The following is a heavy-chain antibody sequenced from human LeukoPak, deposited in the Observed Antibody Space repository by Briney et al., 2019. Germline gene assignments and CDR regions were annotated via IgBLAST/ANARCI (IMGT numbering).Heavy chain of an antibody. CDR2: IYTSGST. J-gene: IGHJ5*02. CDR1: GGSITIYY. CDR3: ARVGGITMVRGVIIPISGFDP. V-gene: IGHV4-4*07. D-gene: IGHD3-10*01. Sequence: PSETLSLTCTVSGGSITIYYWSWIRQPAGKGLEWIGRIYTSGSTNYNPSLKSRVTMSVDTSKNQFSLKLSSVTAADTAVYYCARVGGITMVRGVIIPISGFDPWGQGTLVTVSS.